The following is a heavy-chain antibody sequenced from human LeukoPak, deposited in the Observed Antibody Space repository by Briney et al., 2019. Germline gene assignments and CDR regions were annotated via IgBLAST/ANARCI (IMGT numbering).Heavy chain of an antibody. V-gene: IGHV1-2*02. CDR2: INSNSGDT. J-gene: IGHJ3*02. D-gene: IGHD3-10*01. Sequence: ASVKVSCKASGYTFTGYYIHWVRQAPGQGLEWMGWINSNSGDTNYAQKFQGRVTMTRDTSISTAYMELSRLRSDDTAVYYCATTYYYGSGSYDDAFDIWGQGTMVTVSS. CDR3: ATTYYYGSGSYDDAFDI. CDR1: GYTFTGYY.